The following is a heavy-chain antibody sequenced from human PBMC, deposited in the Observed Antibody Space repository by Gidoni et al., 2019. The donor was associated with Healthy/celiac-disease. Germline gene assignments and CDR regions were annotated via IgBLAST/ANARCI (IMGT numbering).Heavy chain of an antibody. V-gene: IGHV4-4*02. CDR3: ARYSSSHNYYYYYYMDV. Sequence: QVQLQESGPGLVQPSGTLSLTCAVSGGSISRSNWWSWVRQPPGKGLEWIGEIYHSGSTNYNPSLKSRVTISVDKSKNQFSLKLSSVTAADTAVYYCARYSSSHNYYYYYYMDVWGKGTTVTVSS. D-gene: IGHD6-6*01. J-gene: IGHJ6*03. CDR1: GGSISRSNW. CDR2: IYHSGST.